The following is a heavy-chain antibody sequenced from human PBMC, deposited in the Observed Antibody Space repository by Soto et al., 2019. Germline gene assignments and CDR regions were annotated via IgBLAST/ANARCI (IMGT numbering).Heavy chain of an antibody. D-gene: IGHD1-1*01. J-gene: IGHJ4*02. CDR1: GFTFSSYA. CDR3: ARGGPTMTTLLDY. Sequence: GGSLRLSCAASGFTFSSYAMHWVRQAPGKGLEWVAVISYDGSNKYYADSVKGRFTISRDNSKNTLYLQVNSLRAEDTAVYYCARGGPTMTTLLDYWGQGTLVTVSS. V-gene: IGHV3-30-3*01. CDR2: ISYDGSNK.